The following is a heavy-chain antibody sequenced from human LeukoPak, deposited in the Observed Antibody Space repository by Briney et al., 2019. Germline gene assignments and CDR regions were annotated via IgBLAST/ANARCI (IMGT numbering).Heavy chain of an antibody. CDR1: GFTFSDYY. V-gene: IGHV3-11*03. J-gene: IGHJ4*02. Sequence: GGSLRLSCAASGFTFSDYYMNWIRQAPGKGLEWVSYISGSSSYTNYADSVKGRFTISRDNAKNSLYLQMNSLRAEDTAVYYCATRAHSSSWYYFDYWGQGTLVTVPS. CDR2: ISGSSSYT. CDR3: ATRAHSSSWYYFDY. D-gene: IGHD6-13*01.